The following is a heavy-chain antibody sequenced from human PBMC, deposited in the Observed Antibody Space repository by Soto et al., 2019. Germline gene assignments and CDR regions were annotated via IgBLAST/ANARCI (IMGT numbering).Heavy chain of an antibody. V-gene: IGHV1-3*01. CDR1: GYTFTSYA. J-gene: IGHJ5*02. CDR2: INAGNGNT. Sequence: VASVKVSCKASGYTFTSYAMHWVRQAPGQRLEWMGWINAGNGNTKYSQKFQGRVTITRDTSASTAYMELSSLRSEDTAVYYSARVQVRITIFGVVPNNWFDPWGQGTLVTVS. D-gene: IGHD3-3*01. CDR3: ARVQVRITIFGVVPNNWFDP.